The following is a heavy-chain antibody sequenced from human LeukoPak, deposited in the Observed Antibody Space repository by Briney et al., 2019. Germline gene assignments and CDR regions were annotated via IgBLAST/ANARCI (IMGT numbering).Heavy chain of an antibody. V-gene: IGHV4-59*08. J-gene: IGHJ5*02. CDR2: IFYSGST. Sequence: PSETLSHTRSDAGASIRSYYWGWIRQPPGKGLEWIGYIFYSGSTNYNPSLKSRVTISVATSKNQFSLKLSSVTAADTAVYYCAIQLGNPLNWFDPWGPGTLVTVSS. CDR1: GASIRSYY. CDR3: AIQLGNPLNWFDP. D-gene: IGHD7-27*01.